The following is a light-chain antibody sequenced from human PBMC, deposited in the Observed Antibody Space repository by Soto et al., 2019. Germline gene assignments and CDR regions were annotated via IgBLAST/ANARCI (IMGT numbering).Light chain of an antibody. CDR1: QTINFN. CDR3: QQYHNWPPLT. V-gene: IGKV3D-15*01. Sequence: ETLMTQSPATLSASPGERVTLSCRASQTINFNLAWYQQKPGQAPRVLIYGASSRASGIPDRFSGSGSGTDFTLTISRLEHDDFAFYYCQQYHNWPPLTFGGGTRVGIK. CDR2: GAS. J-gene: IGKJ4*01.